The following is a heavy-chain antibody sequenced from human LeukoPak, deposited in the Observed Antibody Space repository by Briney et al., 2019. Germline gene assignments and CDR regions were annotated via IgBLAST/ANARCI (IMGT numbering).Heavy chain of an antibody. Sequence: GGSLRLSCAASGFTFSSYSMNWVRQAPGKGLEWVSGISWNSGSIGYADSVKGRFTISRDNAKNSLYLQMNSLRAEDTALYYCAKVLGAVAGTFDYWGQGTLVTVSS. J-gene: IGHJ4*02. D-gene: IGHD6-19*01. CDR2: ISWNSGSI. CDR3: AKVLGAVAGTFDY. CDR1: GFTFSSYS. V-gene: IGHV3-9*01.